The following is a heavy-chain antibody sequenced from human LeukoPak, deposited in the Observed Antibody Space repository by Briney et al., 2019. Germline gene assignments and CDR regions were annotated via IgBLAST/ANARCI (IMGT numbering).Heavy chain of an antibody. V-gene: IGHV3-48*03. CDR2: ISSSGSTI. D-gene: IGHD4-23*01. J-gene: IGHJ4*02. Sequence: GGSLRLSCAVSGFTFRSYEMNWVRQAPGKGLEWVSYISSSGSTIYYADSVKGRFTISRDNAKNSLYLQMNSLRTEDTAVYYCARVHGGNFAFDYWGQGTLVTVSS. CDR3: ARVHGGNFAFDY. CDR1: GFTFRSYE.